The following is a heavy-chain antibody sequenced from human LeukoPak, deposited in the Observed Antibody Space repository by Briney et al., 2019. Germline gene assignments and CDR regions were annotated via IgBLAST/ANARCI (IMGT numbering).Heavy chain of an antibody. Sequence: GGSLRLSCAASGFTFSSYGMSWVRQAPGKGLEWVSAISDSGGSTYYADSVKGRFTISRDNSKNTLYLQMNSLRAGDTAVYYCAKAMGATLFDYWGQGTLVTVSS. J-gene: IGHJ4*02. D-gene: IGHD1-26*01. CDR1: GFTFSSYG. CDR2: ISDSGGST. CDR3: AKAMGATLFDY. V-gene: IGHV3-23*01.